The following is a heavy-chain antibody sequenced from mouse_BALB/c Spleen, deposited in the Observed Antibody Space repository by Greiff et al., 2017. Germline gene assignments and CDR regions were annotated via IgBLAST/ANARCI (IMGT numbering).Heavy chain of an antibody. CDR1: GYSITSDYA. V-gene: IGHV3-2*02. Sequence: VQLQQSGPGLVKPSQSLSLTCTVTGYSITSDYAWNWIRQFPGNKLEWMGYISYSGSTSYNPSLKSRISITRDTSKNQFFLQLNSVTTEDTATYYCASPHYYGSSSLFDYWGQGTTLTVSS. J-gene: IGHJ2*01. CDR3: ASPHYYGSSSLFDY. D-gene: IGHD1-1*01. CDR2: ISYSGST.